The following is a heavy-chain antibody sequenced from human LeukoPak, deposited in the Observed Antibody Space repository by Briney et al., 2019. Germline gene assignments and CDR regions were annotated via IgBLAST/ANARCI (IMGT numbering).Heavy chain of an antibody. D-gene: IGHD3-22*01. CDR1: GYTFTSDG. CDR2: ISAYNGNT. J-gene: IGHJ3*02. Sequence: ASVKVSCKASGYTFTSDGISWVRQAPGQGLEWMGWISAYNGNTNHAQKLQGRVTMTTDTSTSTAYMELRSLRSDDTAVYYCATRTHYYDRSSLNAFDIWGQGTIVTVSS. V-gene: IGHV1-18*01. CDR3: ATRTHYYDRSSLNAFDI.